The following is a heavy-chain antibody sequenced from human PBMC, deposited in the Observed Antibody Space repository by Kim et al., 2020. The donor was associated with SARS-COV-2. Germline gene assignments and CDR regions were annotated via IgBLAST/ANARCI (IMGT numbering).Heavy chain of an antibody. D-gene: IGHD6-13*01. CDR3: ARDPRAAAGTFDY. V-gene: IGHV3-21*01. J-gene: IGHJ4*02. CDR2: SYI. Sequence: SYIYYADSVKGRFTISRDNAKNSLYLQMNSLRAEDTAVYYCARDPRAAAGTFDYWGQGTLVTVSS.